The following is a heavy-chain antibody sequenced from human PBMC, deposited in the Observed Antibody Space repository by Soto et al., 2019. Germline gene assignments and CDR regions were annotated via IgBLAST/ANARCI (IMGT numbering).Heavy chain of an antibody. CDR3: AKDRGTYYYYSSGYFDY. Sequence: GGSLRLYCAASGFTFDDYTMHWVRQAPGKGLEWVSLISWDGGSTYYADSVKGRFTISRDNSKNSLYLQMNSLRTEDPALYYCAKDRGTYYYYSSGYFDYWGQGTLVTVSS. J-gene: IGHJ4*02. D-gene: IGHD3-22*01. V-gene: IGHV3-43*01. CDR2: ISWDGGST. CDR1: GFTFDDYT.